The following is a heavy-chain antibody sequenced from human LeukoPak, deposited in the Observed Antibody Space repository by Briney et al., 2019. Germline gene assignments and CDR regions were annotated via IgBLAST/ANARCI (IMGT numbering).Heavy chain of an antibody. CDR3: AREGYSYGYLDV. Sequence: GGSLRLSCAASGFTVSSNYMSWVRQAPGKGLEWVSSISSSSSYIYYADSVKGRFTISRDNSKNTLYLQMNSLRAEDTAVYYCAREGYSYGYLDVWGQGTTVTVSS. V-gene: IGHV3-21*01. CDR2: ISSSSSYI. D-gene: IGHD5-18*01. J-gene: IGHJ6*02. CDR1: GFTVSSNY.